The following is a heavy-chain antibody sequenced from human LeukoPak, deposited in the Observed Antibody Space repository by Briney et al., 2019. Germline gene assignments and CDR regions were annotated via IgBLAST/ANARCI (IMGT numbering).Heavy chain of an antibody. CDR3: ARSRKRTSFDY. CDR2: INHSGST. Sequence: SETLSLTCAVYGGSFSGYYWSWIRQPPGKGLEWIGEINHSGSTNYNPSLKSRVTISVDTSKNQFSLKLSSVTAADTAVYYCARSRKRTSFDYWGQGTLVTVSS. J-gene: IGHJ4*02. V-gene: IGHV4-34*01. CDR1: GGSFSGYY. D-gene: IGHD1-1*01.